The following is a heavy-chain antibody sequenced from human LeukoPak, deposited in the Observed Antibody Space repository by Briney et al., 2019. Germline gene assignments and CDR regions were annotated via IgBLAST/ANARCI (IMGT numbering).Heavy chain of an antibody. Sequence: PGGSLRLSCAASRFTFSSYSMNWVRQAPGKGLEWVSVIYSGGSTYYADSVKGRFTISRDNSKNTLYLQMNSLRAEDTAVYYCAKSHHVTAIDYWGQGTLVTVSS. CDR2: IYSGGST. D-gene: IGHD2-21*02. CDR1: RFTFSSYS. J-gene: IGHJ4*02. V-gene: IGHV3-66*01. CDR3: AKSHHVTAIDY.